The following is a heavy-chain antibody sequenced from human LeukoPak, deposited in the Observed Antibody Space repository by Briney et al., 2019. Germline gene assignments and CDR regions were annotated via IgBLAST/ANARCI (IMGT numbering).Heavy chain of an antibody. CDR2: IKQDGSEK. J-gene: IGHJ4*02. CDR1: GFTFSAFA. D-gene: IGHD1-1*01. Sequence: GGSLRLSCAASGFTFSAFAMTWVRQAPGKGLEWVANIKQDGSEKYYVDSVKGRFTISRDNAKNSLYLQTNSLRAEDTAVYYCARDSLDLYDYWGQGTLVTVSS. CDR3: ARDSLDLYDY. V-gene: IGHV3-7*01.